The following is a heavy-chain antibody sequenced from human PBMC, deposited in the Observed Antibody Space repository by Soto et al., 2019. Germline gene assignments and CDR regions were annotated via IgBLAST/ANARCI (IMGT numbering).Heavy chain of an antibody. CDR3: AKVSFGYSGYGVGITVTTEMSAFDI. CDR1: GFTFSSYG. D-gene: IGHD5-12*01. V-gene: IGHV3-30*18. J-gene: IGHJ3*02. CDR2: ISYDGSNK. Sequence: GGSLRLSCAASGFTFSSYGMHWVRQAPGKGLEWVAVISYDGSNKYYADSVKGRFTISRDNSKNTLYLQMNSLRAEDTAVYYCAKVSFGYSGYGVGITVTTEMSAFDIWGQGTMVTVSS.